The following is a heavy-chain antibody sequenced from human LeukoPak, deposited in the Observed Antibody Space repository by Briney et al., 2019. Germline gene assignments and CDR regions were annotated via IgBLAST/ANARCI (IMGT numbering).Heavy chain of an antibody. J-gene: IGHJ4*02. CDR3: ARATVTTHLFDY. CDR2: IGTAGDT. CDR1: GFTFSSYD. V-gene: IGHV3-13*01. D-gene: IGHD4-17*01. Sequence: PGGSLRLSCAASGFTFSSYDMHWVRQATGKGLEWVSAIGTAGDTYYPGSVKGRLTISRENAKNSLYLQMNSLRAGDTAVYYCARATVTTHLFDYWGQGTLVTVSS.